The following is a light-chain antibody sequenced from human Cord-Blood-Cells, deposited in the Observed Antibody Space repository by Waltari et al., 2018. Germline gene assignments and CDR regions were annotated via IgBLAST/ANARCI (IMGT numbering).Light chain of an antibody. CDR2: AAS. J-gene: IGKJ5*01. CDR1: QGISSY. V-gene: IGKV1-9*01. CDR3: RQLNSYPIT. Sequence: DIQLTQSPSFLSASVGDRVTITCRASQGISSYLAWYQQKPGKAPKLLIYAASTLQSGVPSRFSGSGAGTEFTLTISSLQPEDFATYYCRQLNSYPITFGHGTRLEIK.